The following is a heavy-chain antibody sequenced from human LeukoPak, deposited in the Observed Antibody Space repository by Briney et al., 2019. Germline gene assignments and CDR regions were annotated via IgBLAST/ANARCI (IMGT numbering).Heavy chain of an antibody. J-gene: IGHJ4*02. Sequence: GGSLRLSCAASGFTFSNYWMYWVRQAPGKGLVWVSRIKNDGSITTYADSVKGRFTISRDNAKNSLYLQMNGLRAEDTAVYYCARRDFYDTTGYLFGYWGQGTLVTVSS. CDR3: ARRDFYDTTGYLFGY. D-gene: IGHD3-22*01. CDR2: IKNDGSIT. V-gene: IGHV3-74*03. CDR1: GFTFSNYW.